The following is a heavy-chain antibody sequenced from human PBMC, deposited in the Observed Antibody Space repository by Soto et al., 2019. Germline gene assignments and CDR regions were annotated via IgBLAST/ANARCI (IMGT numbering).Heavy chain of an antibody. CDR2: IWYDGSNK. CDR1: GFTFSSYG. Sequence: VQLVESGGGVVQPGRSLRLSCAASGFTFSSYGMHWVRQAPGKGLEWVAVIWYDGSNKYYADSVKGRFTISRDNSKNTLYLQMNSLRAEDTAVYYCARPYCSGGSCYFLHAFDIWGQGTMVTVSS. J-gene: IGHJ3*02. D-gene: IGHD2-15*01. CDR3: ARPYCSGGSCYFLHAFDI. V-gene: IGHV3-33*01.